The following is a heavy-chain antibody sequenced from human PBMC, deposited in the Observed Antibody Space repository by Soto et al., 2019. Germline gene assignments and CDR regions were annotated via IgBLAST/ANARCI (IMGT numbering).Heavy chain of an antibody. CDR2: IYYSGST. Sequence: LETLSLTCPVSGGSITSSSYCWGLIRQPPGKGLEWIGSIYYSGSTYYNPSLKSRVTISVDTSKNQFSLKLSSVTAADTAVYYCATQEVGGSYVYTFDPWGQGTLVTVSS. V-gene: IGHV4-39*01. J-gene: IGHJ5*02. D-gene: IGHD1-26*01. CDR3: ATQEVGGSYVYTFDP. CDR1: GGSITSSSYC.